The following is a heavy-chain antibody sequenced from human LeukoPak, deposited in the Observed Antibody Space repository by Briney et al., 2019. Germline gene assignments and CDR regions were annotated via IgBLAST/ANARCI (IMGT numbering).Heavy chain of an antibody. J-gene: IGHJ5*02. Sequence: GGSPRLSCAASGFTFSSYGMHWVRQAPGKGLEWVAVISYDGSNKYYADSVKGRFTISRDNSKNTLYLQMNSLRAEDTAVYYCAKDRRGHNWFDPWGQGTLVTVSS. CDR1: GFTFSSYG. V-gene: IGHV3-30*18. CDR3: AKDRRGHNWFDP. CDR2: ISYDGSNK.